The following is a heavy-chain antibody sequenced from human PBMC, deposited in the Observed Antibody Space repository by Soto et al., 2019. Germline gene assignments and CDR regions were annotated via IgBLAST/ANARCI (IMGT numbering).Heavy chain of an antibody. V-gene: IGHV3-49*04. CDR3: TRDRIRGYGMDV. Sequence: PGGSLRLSCTASGFPFGDYAMSWVRQAPGKGLEWVGFIRSKAYGGTTEYAASVKGRFTISRDDSKSIAYLQMNSLKTEDTAVYYCTRDRIRGYGMDVWGQGTTVTVSS. CDR2: IRSKAYGGTT. D-gene: IGHD3-16*01. CDR1: GFPFGDYA. J-gene: IGHJ6*02.